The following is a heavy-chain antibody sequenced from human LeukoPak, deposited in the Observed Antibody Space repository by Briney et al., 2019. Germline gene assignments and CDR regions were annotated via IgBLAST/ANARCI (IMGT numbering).Heavy chain of an antibody. V-gene: IGHV4-31*02. J-gene: IGHJ4*02. CDR1: XGSISSXXXX. CDR3: ARGRDAYKVGNY. Sequence: SXGSISSXXXXXSWXXQHPXXXXXXIGYIYYSGSTYYNPSLQSRVTISIDTSKNQFSLNLNSVTAADTATYYCARGRDAYKVGNYWGQGTLVTVSS. CDR2: IYYSGST. D-gene: IGHD5-24*01.